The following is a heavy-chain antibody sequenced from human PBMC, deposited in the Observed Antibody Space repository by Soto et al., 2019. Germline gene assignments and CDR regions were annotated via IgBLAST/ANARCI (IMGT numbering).Heavy chain of an antibody. CDR1: GFIFENFG. D-gene: IGHD1-26*01. J-gene: IGHJ5*02. CDR3: AKNQGVELVPLATVDWFDP. CDR2: ISGSGFKK. V-gene: IGHV3-23*01. Sequence: GGSLRLSCAASGFIFENFGMSWVCQAPGKGLEWISSISGSGFKKYYADSVKGRFTISRDNSESTVYLELNNLSAEDTAVYHCAKNQGVELVPLATVDWFDPWGQGSVGTVSS.